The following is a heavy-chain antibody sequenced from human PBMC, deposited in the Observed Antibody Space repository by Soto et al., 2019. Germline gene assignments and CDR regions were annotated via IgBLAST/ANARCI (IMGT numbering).Heavy chain of an antibody. CDR1: GGTFNTYA. D-gene: IGHD3-10*01. J-gene: IGHJ4*02. CDR2: VIPIFGIK. CDR3: AKEAGDH. Sequence: QMQLVQSGAEVKERGSSVKISCKTSGGTFNTYALTWVRQAPGQGLERIGGVIPIFGIKNVAQRFQGRVTINAYESLTTAYMEMTSLRSDDTAVYYCAKEAGDHWGQGTLVTVSS. V-gene: IGHV1-69*01.